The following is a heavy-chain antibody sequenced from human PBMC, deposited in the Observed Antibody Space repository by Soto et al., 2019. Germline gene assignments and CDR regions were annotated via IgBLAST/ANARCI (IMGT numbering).Heavy chain of an antibody. CDR1: GGSISSYY. CDR3: ARDLSSSRGTVWFDP. CDR2: IYTSGST. D-gene: IGHD6-6*01. V-gene: IGHV4-4*07. J-gene: IGHJ5*02. Sequence: SETLSLTCTVSGGSISSYYWSWIRQPAGKGLEWIGRIYTSGSTNYNPSLKSRVTMSVDMSKNQFSLKLSSVAAADTAVYYCARDLSSSRGTVWFDPWGQGTLVTSPQ.